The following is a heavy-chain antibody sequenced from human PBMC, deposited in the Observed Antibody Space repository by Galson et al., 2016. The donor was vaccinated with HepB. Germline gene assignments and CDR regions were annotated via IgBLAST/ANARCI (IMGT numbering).Heavy chain of an antibody. CDR1: GFTFSRYE. V-gene: IGHV3-48*03. CDR3: AREPVRFDDLLTGPPKNPDY. CDR2: ISSSGTTI. Sequence: SLRLSCAASGFTFSRYEMNWVRQAPGKGLEWVSYISSSGTTIYYADSVKGRFTISRANANNSLYLQMNSLRAEDTAVYYCAREPVRFDDLLTGPPKNPDYWGQGTLVTVSS. J-gene: IGHJ4*02. D-gene: IGHD3-9*01.